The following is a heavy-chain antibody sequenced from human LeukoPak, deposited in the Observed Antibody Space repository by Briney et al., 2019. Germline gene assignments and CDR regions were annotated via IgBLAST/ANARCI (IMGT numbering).Heavy chain of an antibody. D-gene: IGHD3-10*01. Sequence: PGGSLRLSCAASGFTFSIYAMSWVRQAPGKGLEWVSRIRSKTDGGTTDYAAPVKGRFTISRDDSKNTLYLQMNSLKTEDTAVYYCTTDPMVRGAPDYWGQGTLVTVSS. CDR1: GFTFSIYA. J-gene: IGHJ4*02. CDR3: TTDPMVRGAPDY. V-gene: IGHV3-15*01. CDR2: IRSKTDGGTT.